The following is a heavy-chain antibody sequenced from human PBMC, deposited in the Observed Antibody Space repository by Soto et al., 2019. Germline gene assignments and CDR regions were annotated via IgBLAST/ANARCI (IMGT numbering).Heavy chain of an antibody. CDR3: ARGSYCGGDCYSPFDY. CDR2: INPNSGGT. D-gene: IGHD2-21*02. Sequence: GASVKVSCKASGYTFTGYYMHWVRQAPGQGLEWMGWINPNSGGTNYAQKFQGWVTMTRDTSISTAYMELSRLRSDDTAVYYCARGSYCGGDCYSPFDYWGQGTLVTVSS. CDR1: GYTFTGYY. J-gene: IGHJ4*02. V-gene: IGHV1-2*04.